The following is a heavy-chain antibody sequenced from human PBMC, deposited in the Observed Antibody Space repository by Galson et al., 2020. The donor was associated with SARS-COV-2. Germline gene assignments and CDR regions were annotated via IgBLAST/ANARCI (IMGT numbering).Heavy chain of an antibody. V-gene: IGHV1-46*01. CDR2: INPSGGGT. CDR1: GYTFTSYY. CDR3: ARDSQGGNDYNYLLF. J-gene: IGHJ4*02. D-gene: IGHD4-4*01. Sequence: ASVNVSCKASGYTFTSYYIHWVRQAPGQGLEWMGIINPSGGGTTYAQKFQGRVTMTRDTSTSTVYMELSSLRSEDTAVYYWARDSQGGNDYNYLLFWGQGTLVTVSS.